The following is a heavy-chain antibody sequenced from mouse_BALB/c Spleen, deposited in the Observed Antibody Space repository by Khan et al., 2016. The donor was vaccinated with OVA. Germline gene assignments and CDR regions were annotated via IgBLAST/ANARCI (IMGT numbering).Heavy chain of an antibody. V-gene: IGHV1-54*01. J-gene: IGHJ3*01. D-gene: IGHD1-1*02. CDR2: INPGSGDT. Sequence: QVQLQQSGAELVRPGTSVKVSCKASEYAFNNYMIEWVKQRPGQGLEWIGVINPGSGDTKYNEKFKGKATLTADKSSNTAYMQLSSLTSDDSAVYFCARGGYGSLAYWGQGTLVTVSA. CDR1: EYAFNNYM. CDR3: ARGGYGSLAY.